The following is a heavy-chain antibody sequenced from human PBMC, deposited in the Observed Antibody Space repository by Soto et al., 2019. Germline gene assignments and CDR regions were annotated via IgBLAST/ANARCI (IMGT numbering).Heavy chain of an antibody. CDR1: GFTFSSYS. D-gene: IGHD2-21*02. CDR3: ARHLVVVTAGNWFDP. Sequence: SGGSLRLSCAASGFTFSSYSMNWVRQAPGKGLEWVSSISSSSSYIYYADSVKGRFTISRDNAKNSLYLQMNSLRAEDTAVYYCARHLVVVTAGNWFDPWGQGTLVTVSS. V-gene: IGHV3-21*01. CDR2: ISSSSSYI. J-gene: IGHJ5*02.